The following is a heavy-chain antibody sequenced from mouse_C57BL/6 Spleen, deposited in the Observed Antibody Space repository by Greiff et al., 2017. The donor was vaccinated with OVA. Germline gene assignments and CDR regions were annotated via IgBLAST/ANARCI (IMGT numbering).Heavy chain of an antibody. CDR3: ARGGLHYYAMDY. D-gene: IGHD1-1*02. CDR2: IHPNSGST. V-gene: IGHV1-64*01. J-gene: IGHJ4*01. CDR1: GYTFTSYW. Sequence: VQLQQSGAELVKPGASVKLSCKASGYTFTSYWLHWVKQRPGQGLEWIGMIHPNSGSTNYNEKFKSKATLTVDKSSSTAYMQLSSLTSEDSAVYYCARGGLHYYAMDYWGQGTSVTVSS.